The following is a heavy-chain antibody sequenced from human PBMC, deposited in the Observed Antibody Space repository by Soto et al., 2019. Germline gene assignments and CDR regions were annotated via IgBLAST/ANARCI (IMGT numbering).Heavy chain of an antibody. CDR1: GFTLSTYW. CDR3: ASDLTGPFDD. CDR2: INRDGSTT. V-gene: IGHV3-74*01. Sequence: PGGSLRLSCVASGFTLSTYWVHWVRQAPGKGLVWVSRINRDGSTTTYADSVKGRFTISRDNAKNTLYLQMNSLRAEDTAVYYCASDLTGPFDDWGQGTLVTVSS. D-gene: IGHD1-20*01. J-gene: IGHJ4*02.